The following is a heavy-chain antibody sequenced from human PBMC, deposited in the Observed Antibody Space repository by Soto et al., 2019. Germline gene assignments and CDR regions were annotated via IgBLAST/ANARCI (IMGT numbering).Heavy chain of an antibody. D-gene: IGHD6-13*01. CDR2: ISGSGGST. V-gene: IGHV3-23*01. J-gene: IGHJ5*02. CDR1: GFTFSSYA. Sequence: EVQLLESGGGLVQPGGSLRLSCAASGFTFSSYAMSWVRQAPGKGLEWVSAISGSGGSTYYADSVKGRFTISRDNSKNTLYLQMNSLRAEDTAVYYCAKDEGSSWYRLGWFDPWGQGTLVTVSS. CDR3: AKDEGSSWYRLGWFDP.